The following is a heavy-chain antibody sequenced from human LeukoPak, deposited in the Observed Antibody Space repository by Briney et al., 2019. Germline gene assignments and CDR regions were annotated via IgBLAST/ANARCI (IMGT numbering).Heavy chain of an antibody. CDR1: GYTFTSYG. D-gene: IGHD3-22*01. V-gene: IGHV1-18*01. CDR2: ISAYNGNT. Sequence: GASVKVSCKASGYTFTSYGISWVRQAPGQGLEWMGWISAYNGNTNYAQKLQGRVTMTTDTSTSTAYMELRSLRSDDTAVYYCARAARLYYYDSSDFDYWGQGTLVTVSS. CDR3: ARAARLYYYDSSDFDY. J-gene: IGHJ4*02.